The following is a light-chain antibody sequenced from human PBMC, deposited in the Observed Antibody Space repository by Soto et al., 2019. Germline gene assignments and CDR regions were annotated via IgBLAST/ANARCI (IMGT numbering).Light chain of an antibody. CDR1: QSVSSN. J-gene: IGKJ2*01. V-gene: IGKV3-15*01. Sequence: EVVMTQSPATLSVSPGERATLSCRASQSVSSNLAWYQQKPGQAPRLLIYGASTRATGIPARFSGSGSGTEFTLTISSLQSEDFVVYYCQQYNNWHTFGQGTKLEIK. CDR2: GAS. CDR3: QQYNNWHT.